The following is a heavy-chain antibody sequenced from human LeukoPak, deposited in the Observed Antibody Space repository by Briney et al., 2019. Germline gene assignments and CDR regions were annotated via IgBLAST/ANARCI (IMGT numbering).Heavy chain of an antibody. D-gene: IGHD5-12*01. CDR2: ISYDGSNK. V-gene: IGHV3-30-3*01. J-gene: IGHJ4*02. CDR1: GFTFSSYA. CDR3: AIKGYYAYDFYY. Sequence: GGSLRLSCAASGFTFSSYAMHWVRQAPGKGLEWVAVISYDGSNKYYADSVKGRFTISRDNSKNTLYLQMNSLRAEDTAVYYCAIKGYYAYDFYYWGQGTLVTVSS.